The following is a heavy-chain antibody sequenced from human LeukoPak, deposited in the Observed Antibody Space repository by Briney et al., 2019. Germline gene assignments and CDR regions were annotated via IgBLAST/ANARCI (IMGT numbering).Heavy chain of an antibody. D-gene: IGHD6-13*01. CDR2: VYSNGDT. CDR1: SGSLSGYY. Sequence: SETLSLTCTLSSGSLSGYYWSWIRQPAGQGLEWIGRVYSNGDTRYNPSLKSRGTMSVDTSKNQLSLNLGPVTAADTAVYYCARAAGAAGGQYFDYWGQGTLVTVSS. CDR3: ARAAGAAGGQYFDY. V-gene: IGHV4-4*07. J-gene: IGHJ4*02.